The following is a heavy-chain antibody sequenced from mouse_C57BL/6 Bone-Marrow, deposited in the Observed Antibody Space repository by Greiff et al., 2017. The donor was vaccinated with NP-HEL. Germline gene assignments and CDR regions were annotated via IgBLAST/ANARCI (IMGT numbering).Heavy chain of an antibody. D-gene: IGHD2-1*01. CDR1: GFSLTSYG. Sequence: QVQLKQSGPGLVQPSQSLSITCTVSGFSLTSYGVHWVRQPPGKGLEWLGVLWSGGSTAYNAAFISRLSISKDNSKSQVFFKMNSLQADDTAIYYCAKRPIYYGNYVGFAYWGQGTLVTVSA. CDR3: AKRPIYYGNYVGFAY. J-gene: IGHJ3*01. CDR2: LWSGGST. V-gene: IGHV2-4*01.